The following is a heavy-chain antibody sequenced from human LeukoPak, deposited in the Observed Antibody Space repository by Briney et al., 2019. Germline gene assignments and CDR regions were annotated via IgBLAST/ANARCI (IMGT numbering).Heavy chain of an antibody. CDR3: ARGGYGDYGYFDY. V-gene: IGHV4-30-4*01. J-gene: IGHJ4*02. Sequence: SETLSLTCTVSGGSISSGDYYWSWIRQPPGKGLEWIGYIYYSGSTYYNPSLKSRVTISVDTSKNQFSLKLSSVTAADTAVYYCARGGYGDYGYFDYWGQGTLVTVSS. CDR1: GGSISSGDYY. D-gene: IGHD4-17*01. CDR2: IYYSGST.